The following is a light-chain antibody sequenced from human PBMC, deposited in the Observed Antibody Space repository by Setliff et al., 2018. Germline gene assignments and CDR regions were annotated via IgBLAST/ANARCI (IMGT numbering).Light chain of an antibody. CDR2: EVT. CDR3: TFYSGSNNFF. J-gene: IGLJ1*01. CDR1: GGLVGGYNY. Sequence: QSALAQPPSASGSPGQSVTISCTGTGGLVGGYNYVSWYQQHPGKAPRLIIYEVTKQPSGVPDRFSGSNSGNTASLTVSGLQAEDEADYYCTFYSGSNNFFFGSGTKVTVL. V-gene: IGLV2-8*01.